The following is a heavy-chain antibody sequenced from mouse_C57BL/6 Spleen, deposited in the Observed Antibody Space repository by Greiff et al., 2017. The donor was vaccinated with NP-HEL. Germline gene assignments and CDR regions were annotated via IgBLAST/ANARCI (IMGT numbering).Heavy chain of an antibody. CDR1: GYSITSGYY. Sequence: EVKLQESGPGLVKPSQSLSLTCSVTGYSITSGYYWNWIRQFPGNKLEWMGYISYDGSNNYNPSLKNRISITRDTSKNQFFLKLNSVTTEDTATYYCARGNDGYFGGYWGQGTTLTVSS. CDR3: ARGNDGYFGGY. CDR2: ISYDGSN. D-gene: IGHD2-3*01. J-gene: IGHJ2*01. V-gene: IGHV3-6*01.